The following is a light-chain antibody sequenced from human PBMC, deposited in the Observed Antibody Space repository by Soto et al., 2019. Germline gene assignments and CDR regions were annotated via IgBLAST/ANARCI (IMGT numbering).Light chain of an antibody. CDR2: AAS. CDR1: QAIRTA. CDR3: QQSYSTPIT. Sequence: IQLTQSPSSLYAPASDRVTITCWASQAIRTALGWYQQKPGKVPKLLIYAASILQSGVPSRFSGSGSGTDFTLTISSLQPEDFATYYCQQSYSTPITFGQGTRLEIK. J-gene: IGKJ5*01. V-gene: IGKV1-39*01.